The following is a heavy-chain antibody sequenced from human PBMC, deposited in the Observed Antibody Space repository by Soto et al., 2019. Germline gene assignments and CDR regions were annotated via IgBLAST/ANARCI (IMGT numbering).Heavy chain of an antibody. CDR2: IYTSGST. J-gene: IGHJ6*02. V-gene: IGHV4-4*07. Sequence: SETLSLTCTVSGGSISSYYWSWIRQPAWKGLEWIGRIYTSGSTNYNPSLKSRVTISVDTSKNQFSLKLSSVTAADTALYYCARDGRTYYDFWSGYYNYYYYGMDVWGQGTTVTVSS. CDR1: GGSISSYY. CDR3: ARDGRTYYDFWSGYYNYYYYGMDV. D-gene: IGHD3-3*01.